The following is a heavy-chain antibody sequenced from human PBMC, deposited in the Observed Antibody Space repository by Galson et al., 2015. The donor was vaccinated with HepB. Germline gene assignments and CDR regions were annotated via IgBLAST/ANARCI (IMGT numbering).Heavy chain of an antibody. CDR1: GGTFSSYT. J-gene: IGHJ3*02. CDR3: ARGSDTSGHYDTFDI. Sequence: SVKVSCKASGGTFSSYTISWVRQAPGQGLEWMGRIIPILGIANYAQKFQGRVTITADKSTSTAYMELSSLRSEDTAVYYCARGSDTSGHYDTFDIWGQGTMVTVSS. D-gene: IGHD6-19*01. V-gene: IGHV1-69*02. CDR2: IIPILGIA.